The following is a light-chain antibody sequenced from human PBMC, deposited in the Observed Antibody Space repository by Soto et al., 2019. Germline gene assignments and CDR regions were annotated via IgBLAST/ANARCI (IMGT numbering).Light chain of an antibody. J-gene: IGKJ4*01. V-gene: IGKV3-11*01. Sequence: EIVLTQSPATLSLSPGGRATLSCRASQSVSSYLAWYQQKPGQAPRLLIYDASNRATGIPARFSGSGSGTDFTLTISRLEPEDFAVYYCQQRSNCPLTFGGGTKVEIK. CDR1: QSVSSY. CDR3: QQRSNCPLT. CDR2: DAS.